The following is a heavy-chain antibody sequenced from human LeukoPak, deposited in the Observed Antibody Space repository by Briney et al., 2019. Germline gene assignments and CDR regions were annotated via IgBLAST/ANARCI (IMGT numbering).Heavy chain of an antibody. CDR1: GFTFSIYD. D-gene: IGHD3-10*01. Sequence: GRSLRLSCAASGFTFSIYDMHSVRQATGKGLEWVSAIGTAVDTYYPASVTGRFTISRENAKNSLYLQMNSLRAGDTAVYYCARDGEGFDYWGQGTLVPVSS. V-gene: IGHV3-13*01. CDR3: ARDGEGFDY. J-gene: IGHJ4*02. CDR2: IGTAVDT.